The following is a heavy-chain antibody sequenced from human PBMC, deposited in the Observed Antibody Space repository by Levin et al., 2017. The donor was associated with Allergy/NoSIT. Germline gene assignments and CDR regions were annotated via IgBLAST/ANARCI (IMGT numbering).Heavy chain of an antibody. Sequence: SETLSLTCTVSGGSISSGGYYWSWIRQHPGKGLEWIGYIYYSGSTYYNPSLKSRVTISVDTSKNQFSLKLRSVTAADTAVYYCARDQRDFWSGYYSLDWGQGTLVTVSS. V-gene: IGHV4-31*03. CDR2: IYYSGST. CDR3: ARDQRDFWSGYYSLD. D-gene: IGHD3-3*01. J-gene: IGHJ4*02. CDR1: GGSISSGGYY.